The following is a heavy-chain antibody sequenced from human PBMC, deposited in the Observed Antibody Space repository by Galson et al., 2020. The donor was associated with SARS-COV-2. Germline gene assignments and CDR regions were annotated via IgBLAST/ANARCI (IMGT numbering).Heavy chain of an antibody. CDR2: IYYSGST. CDR3: VRHLLWFGEFNLDAFDI. V-gene: IGHV4-39*01. CDR1: GGSISSSSYY. D-gene: IGHD3-10*01. J-gene: IGHJ3*02. Sequence: SETLSLTCTVSGGSISSSSYYWGWIRQPPGKGLEWIGSIYYSGSTYYNPSLKSRVTISVDTSKNQFSLKLSSVTAADTAVYYCVRHLLWFGEFNLDAFDIWGQGTMVTVSS.